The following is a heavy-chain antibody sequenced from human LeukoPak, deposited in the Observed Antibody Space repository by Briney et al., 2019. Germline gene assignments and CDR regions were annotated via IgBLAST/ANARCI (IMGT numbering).Heavy chain of an antibody. J-gene: IGHJ4*02. Sequence: PSETLSLTCTVSGGSISGYHWNWIRQPPGKGLEWIGDIYYSGSTNYNPPLKSRVTISLDTSKNQFSLNLNSVTAADTAVYYCARLRCSVGSCYDDYWGQGTLVTVSS. CDR3: ARLRCSVGSCYDDY. CDR2: IYYSGST. D-gene: IGHD2-15*01. V-gene: IGHV4-59*08. CDR1: GGSISGYH.